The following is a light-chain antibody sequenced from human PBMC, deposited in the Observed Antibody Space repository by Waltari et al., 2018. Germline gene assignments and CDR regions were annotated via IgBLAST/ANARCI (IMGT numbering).Light chain of an antibody. CDR2: GQN. CDR1: SSNIGSNT. Sequence: QSVLTQPPSASGTPGQRVTIPCSGSSSNIGSNTVNWYQQPPGTAPTLLIYGQNQRPSGVPDRFSGSKSGTSASLAISGLQSEDEAHYYCAAWDDSLNGFYVFGTGTKVTVL. J-gene: IGLJ1*01. V-gene: IGLV1-44*01. CDR3: AAWDDSLNGFYV.